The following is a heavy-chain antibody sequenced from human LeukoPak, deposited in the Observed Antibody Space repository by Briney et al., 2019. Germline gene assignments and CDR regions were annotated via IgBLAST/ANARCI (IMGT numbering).Heavy chain of an antibody. J-gene: IGHJ4*02. CDR1: GGTFSSYA. CDR3: ANDDYGDYAYPFVY. CDR2: IIPILGIA. Sequence: SVKVSFKASGGTFSSYAISWVRQAPGQGLEWMGRIIPILGIANYAQKFQGRVTITADKSTSTAYMELSSLRSEDTAVYYCANDDYGDYAYPFVYWGQGTLVTVSS. D-gene: IGHD4-17*01. V-gene: IGHV1-69*04.